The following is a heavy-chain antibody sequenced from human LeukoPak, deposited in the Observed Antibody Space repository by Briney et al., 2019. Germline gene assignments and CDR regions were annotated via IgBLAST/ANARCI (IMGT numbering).Heavy chain of an antibody. D-gene: IGHD5-18*01. J-gene: IGHJ6*02. V-gene: IGHV1-18*01. CDR1: GYTFSSYG. CDR2: ISAYNGNT. CDR3: ARSYSYGPGSHYYYYYGMDV. Sequence: GASVKVSCKASGYTFSSYGISWVRQAPGQGLEWMGWISAYNGNTNYAQKLQGRVTMTTDTSTSTAYMELRSLRSDDTAVYYCARSYSYGPGSHYYYYYGMDVWGQGTTVTVSS.